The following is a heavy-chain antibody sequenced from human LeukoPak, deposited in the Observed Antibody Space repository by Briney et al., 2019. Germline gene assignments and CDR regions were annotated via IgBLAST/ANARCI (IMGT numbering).Heavy chain of an antibody. V-gene: IGHV3-30-3*01. J-gene: IGHJ3*02. D-gene: IGHD3-22*01. CDR2: ISYDGSNK. CDR1: GFTFSSYA. CDR3: ARGSGYYYDSSGQAADAFDI. Sequence: GGSLRLSCAASGFTFSSYAMHWVRQAPGKGLEGVAVISYDGSNKYYADSVKGRFTISRDNDKNSLYLQMNSLRAEDTAVYYCARGSGYYYDSSGQAADAFDIWGQGTMVTVSS.